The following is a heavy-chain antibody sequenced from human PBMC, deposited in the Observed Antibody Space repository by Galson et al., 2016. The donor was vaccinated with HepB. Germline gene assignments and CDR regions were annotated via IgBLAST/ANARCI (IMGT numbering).Heavy chain of an antibody. CDR2: ICGSCGDI. J-gene: IGHJ4*02. V-gene: IGHV3-23*01. Sequence: SLRLSCAASGFTFRNYGMTWVRQAPGKGLEWVSTICGSCGDIHCADSVKGRFTISRDNSENTLFLQMNSVRADDTAVYYCAQDPSHWVDGTSGYWGQGTLVTVSS. CDR3: AQDPSHWVDGTSGY. CDR1: GFTFRNYG. D-gene: IGHD1-26*01.